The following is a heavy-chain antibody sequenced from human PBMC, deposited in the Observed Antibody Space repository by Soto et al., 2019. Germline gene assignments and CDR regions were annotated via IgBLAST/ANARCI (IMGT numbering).Heavy chain of an antibody. CDR3: ARDSTPGAGTNWAVNTFAP. V-gene: IGHV3-53*05. D-gene: IGHD6-13*01. Sequence: GGSLRLSCAASGFTVSSNYMSWLRQAPGKELERVSVIYSGGGTSYADSVKGRFTISRDNSKNTLFLQMNSLRIEDTAVYYCARDSTPGAGTNWAVNTFAPWGQGTLVTVSS. CDR1: GFTVSSNY. J-gene: IGHJ5*02. CDR2: IYSGGGT.